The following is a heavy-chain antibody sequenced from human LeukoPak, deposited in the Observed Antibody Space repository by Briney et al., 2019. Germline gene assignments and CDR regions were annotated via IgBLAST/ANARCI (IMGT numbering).Heavy chain of an antibody. Sequence: PGGSLRLSCAASGFTFSSYTMNWVRQAPGKGLEWVSSITTSSTYIYYADSVRGRFTISRDNSKNSLYLRMSSLRAEDTAVYYCTKESDYSNAAPEWGFDYWGQGTLVTVSS. D-gene: IGHD3-3*01. CDR1: GFTFSSYT. CDR2: ITTSSTYI. CDR3: TKESDYSNAAPEWGFDY. J-gene: IGHJ4*02. V-gene: IGHV3-21*04.